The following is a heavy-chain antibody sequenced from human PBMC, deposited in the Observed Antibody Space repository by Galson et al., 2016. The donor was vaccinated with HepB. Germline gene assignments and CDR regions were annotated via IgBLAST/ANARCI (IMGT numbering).Heavy chain of an antibody. Sequence: SVKVSCKASGYIFNNFYMHWVRQAPGQGLEWMGMVNPSGGNTKYAQKFQGRVTMTRDTSTSTVYMELSRLRSEDTAVYYCARDRRVYGGTSLYYFDYWGQGTLVTVSS. D-gene: IGHD4-23*01. J-gene: IGHJ4*02. V-gene: IGHV1-46*02. CDR1: GYIFNNFY. CDR3: ARDRRVYGGTSLYYFDY. CDR2: VNPSGGNT.